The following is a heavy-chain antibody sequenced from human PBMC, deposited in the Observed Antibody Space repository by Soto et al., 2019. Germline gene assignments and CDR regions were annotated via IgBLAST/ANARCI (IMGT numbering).Heavy chain of an antibody. CDR2: ISSGSSYI. V-gene: IGHV3-21*01. CDR1: GFTFSSYS. D-gene: IGHD1-1*01. CDR3: ARVPTAVGYYGMDA. J-gene: IGHJ6*02. Sequence: GGLRLSCAASGFTFSSYSMNWVRQAPGKGLEWVSSISSGSSYIYYADSVKGRFTISRDNAKNSLYLQMNSLRAEDTAVYYCARVPTAVGYYGMDAWGQGTTVT.